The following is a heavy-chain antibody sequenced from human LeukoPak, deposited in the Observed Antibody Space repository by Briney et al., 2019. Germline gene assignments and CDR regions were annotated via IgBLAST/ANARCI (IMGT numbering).Heavy chain of an antibody. V-gene: IGHV1-69*13. J-gene: IGHJ6*03. CDR1: GGTFSSYA. D-gene: IGHD6-13*01. CDR3: AREGSSSWYYYYYMDV. Sequence: SVKVSCKASGGTFSSYAISWVRQAPGQGLEWMGGIIPIFGTANYARKFQGRVTITADESTSTAYMELSSLRSEDTAVYYCAREGSSSWYYYYYMDVWGKGTTVTVSS. CDR2: IIPIFGTA.